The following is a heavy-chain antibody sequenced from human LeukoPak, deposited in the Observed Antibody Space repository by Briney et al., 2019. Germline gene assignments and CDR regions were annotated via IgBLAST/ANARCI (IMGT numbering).Heavy chain of an antibody. CDR3: ARGTYYFEK. V-gene: IGHV3-48*03. J-gene: IGHJ4*02. D-gene: IGHD1-7*01. CDR1: GFTFNTYE. Sequence: GVSLRLSCAASGFTFNTYEMNWVRQAPGKGLEWVSYISGSGTTMYYADSVKGRFTISRDNARNSLYLQMNSLRAEDTAVYYCARGTYYFEKWGQGTLVTVSS. CDR2: ISGSGTTM.